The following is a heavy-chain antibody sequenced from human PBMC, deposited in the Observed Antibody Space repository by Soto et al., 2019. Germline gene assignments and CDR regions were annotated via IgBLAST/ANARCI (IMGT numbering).Heavy chain of an antibody. J-gene: IGHJ5*02. CDR3: ARSKTYYYDSSGS. CDR2: IKQDGSEK. CDR1: GFTFSSYW. Sequence: PGGSLRLSCAASGFTFSSYWMSWVRQAPGKGLEWVANIKQDGSEKYYVDSVKGRFTISRDNAKNSLYLQMNSLRAEDTAVYYCARSKTYYYDSSGSWGQGTLVTVSS. D-gene: IGHD3-22*01. V-gene: IGHV3-7*03.